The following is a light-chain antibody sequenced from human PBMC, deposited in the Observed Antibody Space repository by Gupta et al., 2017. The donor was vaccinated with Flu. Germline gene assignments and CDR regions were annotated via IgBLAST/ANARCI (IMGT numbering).Light chain of an antibody. CDR3: CSYAGSYTWV. CDR1: SSDVGGENY. CDR2: DVS. J-gene: IGLJ1*01. V-gene: IGLV2-11*01. Sequence: QSALTQPRSVSGSPGQSVTISCTGTSSDVGGENYVSGYQQHPGKAPKLMIYDVSKRPSGVPERFSGSKSGNTASRTISALQAEDEADYYGCSYAGSYTWVVGTGTKVTVL.